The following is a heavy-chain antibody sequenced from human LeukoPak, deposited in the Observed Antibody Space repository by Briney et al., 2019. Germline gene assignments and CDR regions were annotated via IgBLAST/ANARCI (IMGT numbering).Heavy chain of an antibody. D-gene: IGHD1-14*01. CDR1: GGSISSSSYY. CDR3: ARHAGRYFYYGLDV. V-gene: IGHV4-39*01. J-gene: IGHJ6*02. CDR2: LYYGGST. Sequence: KPSETLSLTCTVSGGSISSSSYYWGWIRQPPGKGLEWIGTLYYGGSTYYNPTFKGRVTISVDTSKNQFSLKLNSVTAADTAVYYCARHAGRYFYYGLDVWGQGTTVTVSS.